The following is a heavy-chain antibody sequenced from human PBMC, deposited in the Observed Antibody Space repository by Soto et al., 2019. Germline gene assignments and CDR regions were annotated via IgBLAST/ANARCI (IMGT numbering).Heavy chain of an antibody. CDR1: GYSFTSYW. J-gene: IGHJ4*02. CDR2: IYPGDSDT. Sequence: GESLKISCKGSGYSFTSYWIGWVRRMPGKSLEWMGIIYPGDSDTRYSPSFQGQVTISADKSISTAYLQWSSLKASDTAMYYCARHRRYCSGGSCSIWPNDYWGQGTLVTVSS. V-gene: IGHV5-51*01. CDR3: ARHRRYCSGGSCSIWPNDY. D-gene: IGHD2-15*01.